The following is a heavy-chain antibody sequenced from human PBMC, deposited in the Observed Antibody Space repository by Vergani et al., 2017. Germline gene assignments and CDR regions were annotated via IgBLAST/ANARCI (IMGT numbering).Heavy chain of an antibody. CDR3: VHRPPGVSGWYRFDY. CDR2: IYWDDDK. D-gene: IGHD6-13*01. V-gene: IGHV2-5*02. CDR1: GFSLSTSGVG. Sequence: QITLKESGPTLVKPTQTLTLTCTFSGFSLSTSGVGVGWIRQPPGKALEWLALIYWDDDKRYSPSLKSRLTITKDTSKNQVVLTMTNMDPVDTATYYCVHRPPGVSGWYRFDYCGQGTLVTVSS. J-gene: IGHJ4*02.